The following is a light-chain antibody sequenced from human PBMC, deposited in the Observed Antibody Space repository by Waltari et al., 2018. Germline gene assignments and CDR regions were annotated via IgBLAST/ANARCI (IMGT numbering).Light chain of an antibody. CDR2: EVG. Sequence: QSALTQPASVSGSPGQSITISCTGTSSDVGAHNYVSLYQQHPGKAPKLMIYEVGNRPSGVSNRFSGSKSGNTASLTISGLQAEDEADYYCSSYTSSSTLVVFGGGTKLTVL. CDR1: SSDVGAHNY. V-gene: IGLV2-14*01. J-gene: IGLJ2*01. CDR3: SSYTSSSTLVV.